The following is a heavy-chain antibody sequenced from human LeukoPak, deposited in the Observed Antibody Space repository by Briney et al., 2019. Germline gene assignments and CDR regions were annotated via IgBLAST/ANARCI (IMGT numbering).Heavy chain of an antibody. CDR2: INPNSGGT. D-gene: IGHD1-26*01. CDR3: ARDIIVGATTSWWFDP. CDR1: GYTFTGYY. V-gene: IGHV1-2*02. Sequence: GSVKVSCKASGYTFTGYYMHWVRPAPGQGLEWMGWINPNSGGTNYAQKFQGRVTMTRDTSISTAYMELSRLRSDDTAVCYCARDIIVGATTSWWFDPWGQGTLVTVSS. J-gene: IGHJ5*02.